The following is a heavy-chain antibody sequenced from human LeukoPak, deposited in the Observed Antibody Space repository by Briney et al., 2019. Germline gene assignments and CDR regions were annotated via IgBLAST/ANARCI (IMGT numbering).Heavy chain of an antibody. V-gene: IGHV3-30-3*01. CDR1: GFTFSSYA. Sequence: PGRSLRLSCAASGFTFSSYAMHWVRQAPGKGLELVAVISYDGNNKYYADSVKGRFTISRDNSKNSLYLQMNSLRAEDTAVYYCARDIMVRGVFTSLYYYYGMDVWGQGTTVTVSS. J-gene: IGHJ6*02. CDR2: ISYDGNNK. D-gene: IGHD3-10*01. CDR3: ARDIMVRGVFTSLYYYYGMDV.